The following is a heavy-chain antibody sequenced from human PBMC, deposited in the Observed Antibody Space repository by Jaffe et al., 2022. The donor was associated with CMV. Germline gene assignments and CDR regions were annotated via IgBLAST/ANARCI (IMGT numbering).Heavy chain of an antibody. V-gene: IGHV4-39*01. CDR2: IYYSGST. J-gene: IGHJ5*02. CDR1: GGSISSSSYY. CDR3: ATHLHTVTTDHWFDP. Sequence: QLQLQESGPGLVKPSETLSLTCTVSGGSISSSSYYWGWIRQPPGKGLEWIGSIYYSGSTYYNPSLKSRVTISVDTSKNQFSLKLSSVTAADTAVYYCATHLHTVTTDHWFDPWGQGTLVTVSS. D-gene: IGHD4-17*01.